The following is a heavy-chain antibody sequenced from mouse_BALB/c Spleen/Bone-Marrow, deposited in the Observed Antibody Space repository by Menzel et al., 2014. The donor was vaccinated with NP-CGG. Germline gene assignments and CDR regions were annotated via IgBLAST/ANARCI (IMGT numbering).Heavy chain of an antibody. V-gene: IGHV1-5*01. J-gene: IGHJ2*01. D-gene: IGHD3-3*01. CDR2: IYPGNSDT. CDR3: ARLAAFDY. Sequence: RPGQGLEWIGAIYPGNSDTSYNQKFKGKAKLTAVTSASTAYMELSSLTNEDSAVYYCARLAAFDYWGQGTTLTVSS.